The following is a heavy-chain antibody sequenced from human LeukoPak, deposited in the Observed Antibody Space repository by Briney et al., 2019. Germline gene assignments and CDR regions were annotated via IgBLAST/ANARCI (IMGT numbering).Heavy chain of an antibody. V-gene: IGHV1-69*04. CDR2: IIPFLDTS. D-gene: IGHD6-25*01. Sequence: SVKVSCKASGGTFSNYAISWVRQAPGQGLEWMGRIIPFLDTSTYARKFQGRLIFTADKSTNIAYMELGSLRFQDTAVYYCAREGEAEAAAGLYGLDVWGQGTTVTVSS. CDR3: AREGEAEAAAGLYGLDV. CDR1: GGTFSNYA. J-gene: IGHJ6*02.